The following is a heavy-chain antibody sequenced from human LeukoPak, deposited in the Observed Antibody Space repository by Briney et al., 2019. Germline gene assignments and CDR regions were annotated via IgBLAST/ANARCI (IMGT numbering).Heavy chain of an antibody. CDR3: VRDFNWAFDY. V-gene: IGHV6-1*01. Sequence: SQTLSLTCAISGDSVSSKSVSWNWIRQSPSSGLEYLGRTRYRSTWNTFYSSSVQGRVTINADTSRNQVSLRLNSVTPEDTALYYCVRDFNWAFDYWGQGTWSPSPQ. CDR1: GDSVSSKSVS. J-gene: IGHJ4*02. CDR2: TRYRSTWNT. D-gene: IGHD7-27*01.